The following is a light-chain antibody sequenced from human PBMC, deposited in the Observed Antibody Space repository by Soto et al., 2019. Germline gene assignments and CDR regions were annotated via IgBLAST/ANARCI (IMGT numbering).Light chain of an antibody. J-gene: IGKJ2*01. V-gene: IGKV3-15*01. CDR1: ESLFGF. Sequence: DIVLTQSPATLSVSPGDRVTLSCRASESLFGFLAWSQQNPGQAPTLLMYGVSTRATGIPGKFSGGGSATNFTLTISSLKSADSACYLCHTYNDYPFASGLGTQLEI. CDR3: HTYNDYPFA. CDR2: GVS.